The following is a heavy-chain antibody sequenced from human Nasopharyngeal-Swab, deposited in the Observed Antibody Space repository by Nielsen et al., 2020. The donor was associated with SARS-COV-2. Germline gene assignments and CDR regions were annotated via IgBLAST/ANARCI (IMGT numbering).Heavy chain of an antibody. Sequence: GGSLRLSCAASGFTFSSYAMHWVRQAPGKGLEWVAVISYDGSNKYYADYVKGRFTISRDNSKNSPYLQMNSLRAEDTAVYYCAREDLDYDSSGHNYYYYYGMDVWGQGTTVTVSS. D-gene: IGHD3-22*01. J-gene: IGHJ6*02. CDR2: ISYDGSNK. CDR1: GFTFSSYA. CDR3: AREDLDYDSSGHNYYYYYGMDV. V-gene: IGHV3-30-3*01.